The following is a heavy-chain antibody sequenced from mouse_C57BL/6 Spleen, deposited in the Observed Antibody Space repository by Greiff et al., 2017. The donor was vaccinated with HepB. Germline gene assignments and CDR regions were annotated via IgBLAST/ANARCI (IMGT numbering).Heavy chain of an antibody. V-gene: IGHV1-19*01. Sequence: EVQLQQSGPVLVKPGASVKMSCKASGYTFTDYYMNWVKQSHGKSLEWIGAINPYNGGTSYNQKFKGKATLTVDKYSSTAYMELNSLTSEDSAVYYCARWTTAMDYWGQGTSVTVSS. CDR3: ARWTTAMDY. CDR1: GYTFTDYY. CDR2: INPYNGGT. J-gene: IGHJ4*01.